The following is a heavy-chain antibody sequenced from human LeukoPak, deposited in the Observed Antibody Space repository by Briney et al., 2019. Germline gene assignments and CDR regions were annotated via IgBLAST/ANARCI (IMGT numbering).Heavy chain of an antibody. Sequence: GGSLRLSCAAFGFTFSSYSMNWVRQAPGKGLEWVSSISSSSSYIYYADSVKGRFTISRDNAKNSLYLQMNSLRAEDTAVYYCARDSVTAMGMGLFDYWGQGTLVTVSS. D-gene: IGHD5-18*01. CDR3: ARDSVTAMGMGLFDY. CDR1: GFTFSSYS. V-gene: IGHV3-21*01. J-gene: IGHJ4*02. CDR2: ISSSSSYI.